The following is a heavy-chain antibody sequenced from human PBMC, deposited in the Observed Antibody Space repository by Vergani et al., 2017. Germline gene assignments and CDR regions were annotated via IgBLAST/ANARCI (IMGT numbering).Heavy chain of an antibody. V-gene: IGHV4-39*07. CDR1: GGSISSSSYY. Sequence: QLQLQESGPGLVKPSETLSLTCTVSGGSISSSSYYWGWIRQPPGKGLEWIGSIYYSGSTYYNPSLKSRVTISVDTSKNQFSLKLSYVTAADTAVYYCASPGNYIFPRYFDYWGQGTLVTVSS. D-gene: IGHD1-7*01. J-gene: IGHJ4*02. CDR3: ASPGNYIFPRYFDY. CDR2: IYYSGST.